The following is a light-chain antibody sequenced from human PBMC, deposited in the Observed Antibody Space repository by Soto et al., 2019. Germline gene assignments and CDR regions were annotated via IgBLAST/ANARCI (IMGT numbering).Light chain of an antibody. CDR2: DVS. J-gene: IGLJ2*01. Sequence: QSVLTQPASVSGSPGQSITIPFTGISSDAGIYNYVSWYQQNPGKAPKLIIYDVSNRPSGVSFRFSGSKSGNTASLTISGLQADDEADYYCSSYTSTARVVFGGGTKLTVL. V-gene: IGLV2-14*01. CDR3: SSYTSTARVV. CDR1: SSDAGIYNY.